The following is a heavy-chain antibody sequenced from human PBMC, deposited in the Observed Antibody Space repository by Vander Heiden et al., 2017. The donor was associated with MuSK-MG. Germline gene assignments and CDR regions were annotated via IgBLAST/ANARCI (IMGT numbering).Heavy chain of an antibody. CDR1: GGTFSTYT. D-gene: IGHD3-22*01. CDR3: ARAGQRNYYDSSGYLMGAFDI. V-gene: IGHV1-69*06. Sequence: QVQLVQSGAEVKKPGSSVKVSCQASGGTFSTYTINWVRQAPGQGLEWMGGIIPIFGTSNYAQKFQGRVKITADKSTSTAYMELSSLRSEDTAFYYCARAGQRNYYDSSGYLMGAFDIWGQGTMVTVSS. J-gene: IGHJ3*02. CDR2: IIPIFGTS.